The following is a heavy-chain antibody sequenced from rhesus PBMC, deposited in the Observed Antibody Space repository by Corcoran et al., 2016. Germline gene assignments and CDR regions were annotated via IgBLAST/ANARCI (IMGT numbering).Heavy chain of an antibody. CDR1: GGSISSNNW. D-gene: IGHD3-3*01. CDR2: IYGSGGST. J-gene: IGHJ4*01. Sequence: QVQLQESGPAVVKPSETLSLTCAVSGGSISSNNWWSRSRQSPGTGLEWIGVIYGSGGSTEYTPSLKSRVTISIDTSKNQFSLKLSSVTAADTAVYYCARQEIRITIFGVVNKPFDYWGQGVLVTVSS. CDR3: ARQEIRITIFGVVNKPFDY. V-gene: IGHV4-93*02.